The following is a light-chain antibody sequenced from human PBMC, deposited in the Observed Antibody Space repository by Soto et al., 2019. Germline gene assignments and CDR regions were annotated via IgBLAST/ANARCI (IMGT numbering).Light chain of an antibody. CDR1: QSISSW. CDR3: QQYNSYLIT. J-gene: IGKJ5*01. CDR2: KAS. Sequence: DIPMTQSPSTLSASVGDRVTIICRASQSISSWLAWYQQKPGKAPKLLIYKASSLESGVPSRFSGSGSGTEFTLTISSLQPDDFATYYCQQYNSYLITFGQGTRLEIK. V-gene: IGKV1-5*03.